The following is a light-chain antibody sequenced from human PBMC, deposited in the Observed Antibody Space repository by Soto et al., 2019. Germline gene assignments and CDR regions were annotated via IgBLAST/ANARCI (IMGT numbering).Light chain of an antibody. CDR2: DVS. V-gene: IGLV2-14*01. CDR3: SSSTGSSTYVV. CDR1: SSDVGGYNY. J-gene: IGLJ2*01. Sequence: QSALTQPASVSGSPGQSITISCTGTSSDVGGYNYVSWYQQHPGKAPKLMIYDVSNRPSGVSNRFSGSKSGNTASLTISGLQAEDEADYYCSSSTGSSTYVVFGGGTKLNVL.